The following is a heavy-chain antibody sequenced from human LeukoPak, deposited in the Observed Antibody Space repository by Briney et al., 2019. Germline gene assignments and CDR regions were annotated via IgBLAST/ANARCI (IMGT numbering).Heavy chain of an antibody. CDR3: ARDHGSGSPLDY. Sequence: ASVKVSCKASGYTFSGDYMHWVRQAPGQGLEWMGIINPSGGSTSYAQKFQGRVTMTRDTSTSTVYMELSSLRSEDTAVYYCARDHGSGSPLDYWGQGTLVTVSS. CDR2: INPSGGST. V-gene: IGHV1-46*01. CDR1: GYTFSGDY. J-gene: IGHJ4*02. D-gene: IGHD3-10*01.